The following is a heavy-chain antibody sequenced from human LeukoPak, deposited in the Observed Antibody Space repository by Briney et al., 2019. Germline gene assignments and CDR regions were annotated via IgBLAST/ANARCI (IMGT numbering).Heavy chain of an antibody. CDR3: ARDPNGDYIGAFEF. CDR2: ILGGGGI. V-gene: IGHV3-23*01. D-gene: IGHD4-17*01. Sequence: GGSLRLSCAASGLIFHNYALVWIRRAPGKGPEWVSAILGGGGIFYADAVKGRFTISRDNSKNTLYLQMNSLRAEDTAQYFCARDPNGDYIGAFEFWGRGTVVTVSS. J-gene: IGHJ3*01. CDR1: GLIFHNYA.